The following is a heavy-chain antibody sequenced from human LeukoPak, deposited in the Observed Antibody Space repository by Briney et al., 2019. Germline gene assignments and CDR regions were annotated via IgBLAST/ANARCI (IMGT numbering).Heavy chain of an antibody. Sequence: PGGSLRLSCAASGFTFNNIGMHWVCQAPGKGLEFVSFIDFEGVDKYYADSVKGRFTISKDYSKATLYLQMNSLRPEDTAIYYCAKDLHGGYSSDYWGQGTLVTVSS. CDR1: GFTFNNIG. D-gene: IGHD4-23*01. CDR3: AKDLHGGYSSDY. CDR2: IDFEGVDK. J-gene: IGHJ4*02. V-gene: IGHV3-30*02.